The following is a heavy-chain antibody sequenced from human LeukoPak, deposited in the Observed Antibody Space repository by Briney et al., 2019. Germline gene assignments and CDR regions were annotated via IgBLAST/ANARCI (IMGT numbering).Heavy chain of an antibody. V-gene: IGHV2-5*02. J-gene: IGHJ4*02. D-gene: IGHD4-17*01. Sequence: SGPTLVNPTPTLTLTCTFSGFSLPTSGVVVGWVRQPPGKALEWVAFIYGDDNKRYSPSLKSRLTITKDTSKNQVVLTMTNVDPVDTATYYCVHRTTVTSFDYWGQGTLITVSS. CDR1: GFSLPTSGVV. CDR3: VHRTTVTSFDY. CDR2: IYGDDNK.